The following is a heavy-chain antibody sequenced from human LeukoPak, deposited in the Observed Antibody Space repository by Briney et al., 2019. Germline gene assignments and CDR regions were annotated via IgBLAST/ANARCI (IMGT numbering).Heavy chain of an antibody. D-gene: IGHD3-9*01. Sequence: GGSLRLSCAASGFTFSSYGMHWVRQAPGKGLEWVAFIRYDGSNKYYADSVKGRFTISRDSSKNSLYLQMNSLRTEDTALYYCAKAHGLRYFDWSNGGEFDYWGQGTLVTVSS. V-gene: IGHV3-30*02. CDR1: GFTFSSYG. CDR2: IRYDGSNK. CDR3: AKAHGLRYFDWSNGGEFDY. J-gene: IGHJ4*02.